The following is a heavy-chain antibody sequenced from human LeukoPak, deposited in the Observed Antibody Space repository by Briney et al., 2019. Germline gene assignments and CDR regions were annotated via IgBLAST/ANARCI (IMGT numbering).Heavy chain of an antibody. J-gene: IGHJ4*02. D-gene: IGHD6-19*01. CDR2: INHSGST. CDR3: ARASGYSSGWYAVPDFDY. V-gene: IGHV4-34*01. Sequence: SVTLSLTCAVYGGSFSGYYWSWIRQPPGKGLEWIGEINHSGSTNYNPSLKSRVTISVDTSKNQFSLKLSSVTAADTAVYYCARASGYSSGWYAVPDFDYWGQGTLVTVSS. CDR1: GGSFSGYY.